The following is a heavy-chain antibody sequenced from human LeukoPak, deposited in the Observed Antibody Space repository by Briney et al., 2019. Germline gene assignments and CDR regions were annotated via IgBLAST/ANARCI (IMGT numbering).Heavy chain of an antibody. V-gene: IGHV3-66*01. J-gene: IGHJ4*02. CDR1: GFTVSSSY. D-gene: IGHD1-26*01. CDR3: ARSSISSYYEN. CDR2: LYSGGSI. Sequence: GGSLRLSCAGSGFTVSSSYMSWVRQAPGRGLEWVSILYSGGSIFYADSVKGRFTISRDISKNMLHLQMNSLRADDTAVYYCARSSISSYYENWGQGTLVTVSS.